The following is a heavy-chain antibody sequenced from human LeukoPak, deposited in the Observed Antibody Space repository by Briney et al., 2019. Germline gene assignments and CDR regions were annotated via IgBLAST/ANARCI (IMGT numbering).Heavy chain of an antibody. Sequence: SQTLSLTCAISGDSVSSNSAAWSWVRQSPSRGLEWLGRTYYRSKWYYDYAVSVKSRITINPDTSKNQFSLQLNSVTPEDTTVYYCARGATAYFDYWGQGALVTVSS. J-gene: IGHJ4*02. D-gene: IGHD5-12*01. CDR1: GDSVSSNSAA. CDR2: TYYRSKWYY. V-gene: IGHV6-1*01. CDR3: ARGATAYFDY.